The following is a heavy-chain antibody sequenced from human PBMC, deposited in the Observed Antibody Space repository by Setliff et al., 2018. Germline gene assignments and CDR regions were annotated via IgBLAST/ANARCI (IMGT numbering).Heavy chain of an antibody. V-gene: IGHV4-59*01. CDR1: GGPFSGAS. D-gene: IGHD5-18*01. Sequence: SETLSLTCTVSGGPFSGASIWSWIRQPPGKGLEFIGYVYHSGTSKYDPSLKSRLTLSVDPSKNQVSLNLSSVTAADTAVYYCAREIHSAAYNWFDPWGQGTLVTVSS. J-gene: IGHJ5*02. CDR3: AREIHSAAYNWFDP. CDR2: VYHSGTS.